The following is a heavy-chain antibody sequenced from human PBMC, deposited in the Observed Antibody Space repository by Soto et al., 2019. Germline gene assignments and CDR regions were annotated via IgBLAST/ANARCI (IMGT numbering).Heavy chain of an antibody. CDR1: GLTFSSYA. CDR3: AKSAQPTAVAGRYFDY. Sequence: GGSLRLSWAASGLTFSSYAMSWVRQAPGKGLEWVSVISGSGGYTYYADSVKGRFTISRDNSKNTLYLQMNSLRADDTAVYYCAKSAQPTAVAGRYFDYWGKGTLVTVSS. V-gene: IGHV3-23*01. J-gene: IGHJ4*02. CDR2: ISGSGGYT. D-gene: IGHD6-19*01.